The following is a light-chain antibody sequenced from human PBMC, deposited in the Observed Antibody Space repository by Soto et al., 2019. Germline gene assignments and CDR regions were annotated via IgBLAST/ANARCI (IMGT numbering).Light chain of an antibody. CDR3: QQRSTWPTP. Sequence: EIVLTQSPATLSLSPGERATLSCRAGQGISSYLAWYQQKPGQAPRLLIYDASNRATGIPARFSGSGSGTDFTLTISSLEPEDFAVYYCQQRSTWPTPFGQETRLEIK. CDR2: DAS. J-gene: IGKJ5*01. V-gene: IGKV3-11*01. CDR1: QGISSY.